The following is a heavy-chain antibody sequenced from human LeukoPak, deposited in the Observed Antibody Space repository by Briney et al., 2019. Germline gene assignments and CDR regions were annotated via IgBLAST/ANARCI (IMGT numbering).Heavy chain of an antibody. J-gene: IGHJ2*01. CDR3: ARHDSGWNDGHWYFDL. V-gene: IGHV4-59*01. Sequence: PSETLSLTCTVSGGSISSYYWSWIRQSPAKGLEWIGYIYYSGSTNSNPSLKSRVTISVDTSKNQFSLKLSSVTAADTAVYYCARHDSGWNDGHWYFDLWGRGTLVTISS. CDR2: IYYSGST. CDR1: GGSISSYY. D-gene: IGHD1-1*01.